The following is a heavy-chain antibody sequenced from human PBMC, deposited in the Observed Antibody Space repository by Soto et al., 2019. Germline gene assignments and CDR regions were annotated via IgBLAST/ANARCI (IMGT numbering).Heavy chain of an antibody. V-gene: IGHV4-31*03. J-gene: IGHJ4*02. CDR2: IYYSGST. CDR1: GGSISSGGYY. Sequence: PSETLSLTCTVSGGSISSGGYYWSWIRQHPGKGLEWIGYIYYSGSTYYNPSLKSRVTISVDTSKNQFSLKLSSVTAADTAVYYCARSPNYDFWSGYFGTSFDYWGQGTLVTVSS. D-gene: IGHD3-3*01. CDR3: ARSPNYDFWSGYFGTSFDY.